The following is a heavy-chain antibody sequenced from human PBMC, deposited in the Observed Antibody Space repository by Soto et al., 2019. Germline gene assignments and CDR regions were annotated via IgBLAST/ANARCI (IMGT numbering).Heavy chain of an antibody. J-gene: IGHJ4*02. CDR2: TYYRSKWYN. Sequence: SQTLSLTCAISGDSVSRNSAAWTWIRQSPSRGLEWLGRTYYRSKWYNDYAVSVKSRITINPDTSKNQFSLQLNSVTPEDTAVYYCARAKYSSGWYRISYYFDYWGQGTLVTV. CDR3: ARAKYSSGWYRISYYFDY. CDR1: GDSVSRNSAA. D-gene: IGHD6-19*01. V-gene: IGHV6-1*01.